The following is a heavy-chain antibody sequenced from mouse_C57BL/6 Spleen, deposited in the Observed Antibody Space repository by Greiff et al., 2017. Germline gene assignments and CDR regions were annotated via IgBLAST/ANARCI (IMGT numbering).Heavy chain of an antibody. J-gene: IGHJ2*01. CDR2: ISYDGSN. CDR3: ARGRDVEIFDC. CDR1: GYSITSGYY. D-gene: IGHD3-3*01. V-gene: IGHV3-6*01. Sequence: VQLKESGPGLVKPSQSLSLTCSVTGYSITSGYYWNWIRQFPGNKLEWMGYISYDGSNNYNPSLKNRISITRDTSKNQFFLKLNSVTTEDTATYYCARGRDVEIFDCWGQGTTLTVSS.